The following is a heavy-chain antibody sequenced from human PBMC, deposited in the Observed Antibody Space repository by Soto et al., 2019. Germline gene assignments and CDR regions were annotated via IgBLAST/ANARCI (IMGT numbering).Heavy chain of an antibody. CDR2: ISSSSSTI. CDR3: ARNARSLRFLEWCDYYYYMDV. J-gene: IGHJ6*03. Sequence: GGSLRLSCAASGFTFSSYSMNWVRQAPGKGLEWVSYISSSSSTIYYADSVKGRFTISRDNAKNSLYLQMNSLRAEDTAVDYGARNARSLRFLEWCDYYYYMDVWGKGTTVTVSS. V-gene: IGHV3-48*01. CDR1: GFTFSSYS. D-gene: IGHD3-3*01.